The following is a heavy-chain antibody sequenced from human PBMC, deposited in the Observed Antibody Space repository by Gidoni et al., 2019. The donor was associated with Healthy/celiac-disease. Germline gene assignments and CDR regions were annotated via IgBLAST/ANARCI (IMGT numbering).Heavy chain of an antibody. CDR1: GFTFGDYA. CDR3: TTVVPAAVGFGLVDY. Sequence: EVQLVESGGGLVQPGRSLRLSCTASGFTFGDYAMSWVRQAPGKGLEWVGFIRSKAYGGTTEYAASVKGRFTISRDDSKSIAYLQMNSLKTEDTAVYYCTTVVPAAVGFGLVDYWGQGTLVTVSS. CDR2: IRSKAYGGTT. V-gene: IGHV3-49*04. D-gene: IGHD2-2*01. J-gene: IGHJ4*02.